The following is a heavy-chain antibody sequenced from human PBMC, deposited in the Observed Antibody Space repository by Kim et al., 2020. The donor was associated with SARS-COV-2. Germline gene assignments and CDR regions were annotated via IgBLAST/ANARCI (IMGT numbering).Heavy chain of an antibody. J-gene: IGHJ4*02. Sequence: GGSLRLSCAASGFTFSSYAMSWVRQAPGKGLEWVSAISGSGGSTYYADSVKGRFTISRDNSKNTLYLQMNSLRAEDTAVYYCAKDRVGVVINYYFDYWGQGTLVTVSS. CDR1: GFTFSSYA. D-gene: IGHD3-3*01. V-gene: IGHV3-23*01. CDR2: ISGSGGST. CDR3: AKDRVGVVINYYFDY.